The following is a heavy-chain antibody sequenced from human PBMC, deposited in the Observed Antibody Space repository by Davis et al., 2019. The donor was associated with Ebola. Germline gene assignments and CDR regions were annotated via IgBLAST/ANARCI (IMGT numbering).Heavy chain of an antibody. J-gene: IGHJ4*02. CDR2: INPNSGGT. CDR3: AREPSIAVAGTGGYFDY. CDR1: GYTFTGYY. V-gene: IGHV1-2*02. D-gene: IGHD6-19*01. Sequence: ASVQVSCKASGYTFTGYYMHCLRQAPPQGLEWMGCINPNSGGTNYAQKFQGRVTMTRDTSISTAYMELSRLRSDDTAVYYCAREPSIAVAGTGGYFDYWGQGTLVTVSS.